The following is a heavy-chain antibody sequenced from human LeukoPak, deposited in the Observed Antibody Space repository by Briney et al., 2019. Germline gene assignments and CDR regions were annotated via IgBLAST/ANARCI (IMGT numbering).Heavy chain of an antibody. Sequence: SVKVSCEASGGTFSSYAISWVRQAPGQGLEWMGRIIPILGIANYAQKFQGRVTITADKSTSTAYMELSSLRSEDTAVYYCARGRTTVTTSYILFDYWGQGTLVTVSS. CDR2: IIPILGIA. J-gene: IGHJ4*02. CDR1: GGTFSSYA. CDR3: ARGRTTVTTSYILFDY. D-gene: IGHD4-17*01. V-gene: IGHV1-69*04.